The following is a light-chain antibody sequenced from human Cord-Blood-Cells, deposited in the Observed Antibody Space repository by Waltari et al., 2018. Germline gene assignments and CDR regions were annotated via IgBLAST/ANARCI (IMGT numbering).Light chain of an antibody. Sequence: DIQMTPPPSSLSASVGDRGTITFRASQSISSYLNWYQQKPGKAPKLLIYAASSLQSGVPSRFSGSGSGTDFTLTISSLQPEDFATYYCQQSYSTLTFGPGTKVDIK. CDR3: QQSYSTLT. CDR1: QSISSY. CDR2: AAS. V-gene: IGKV1-39*01. J-gene: IGKJ3*01.